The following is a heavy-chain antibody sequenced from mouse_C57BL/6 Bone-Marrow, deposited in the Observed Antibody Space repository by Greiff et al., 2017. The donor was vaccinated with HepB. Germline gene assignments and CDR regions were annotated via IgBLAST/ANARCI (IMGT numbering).Heavy chain of an antibody. CDR1: GFTFSDYY. D-gene: IGHD1-1*01. V-gene: IGHV5-12*01. Sequence: EVKLMESGGGLVQPGGSLKLSCAASGFTFSDYYMYWVRQTPEKRLEWVAYISNGGGSTYYPDTVKGRFTISRDNAKNTLYLQMSRLTSEDTAMYYCARSYGSNYYAMDYWGQGTSVTVSS. CDR2: ISNGGGST. J-gene: IGHJ4*01. CDR3: ARSYGSNYYAMDY.